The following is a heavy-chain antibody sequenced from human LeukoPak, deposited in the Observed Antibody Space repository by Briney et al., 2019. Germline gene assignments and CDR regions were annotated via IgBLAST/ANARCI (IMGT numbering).Heavy chain of an antibody. CDR1: GYSFTSYW. CDR2: IYPGDSDT. CDR3: ARHLESYDILTGYSTDY. Sequence: GESLKISCKGSGYSFTSYWIGWVRQMPGKGLEWMGIIYPGDSDTRYSPSFQGQVTISADKSISTAYLQWSSLKASDTAMYYCARHLESYDILTGYSTDYWAREPWSPSPQ. J-gene: IGHJ4*02. V-gene: IGHV5-51*01. D-gene: IGHD3-9*01.